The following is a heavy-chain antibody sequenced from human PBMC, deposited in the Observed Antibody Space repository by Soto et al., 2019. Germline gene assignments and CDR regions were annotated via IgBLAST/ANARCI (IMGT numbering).Heavy chain of an antibody. CDR2: INHSGKI. D-gene: IGHD6-19*01. V-gene: IGHV4-34*01. Sequence: PSETLSLTCGVYGASFSGYHWSWIRQPPGKGLEWIGEINHSGKINYNPSLKSRVTMSVDTSKSHFSLRLSSVTAADTAMYYCARGTRLAYYHYMDVWGKGTTVTVSS. J-gene: IGHJ6*03. CDR3: ARGTRLAYYHYMDV. CDR1: GASFSGYH.